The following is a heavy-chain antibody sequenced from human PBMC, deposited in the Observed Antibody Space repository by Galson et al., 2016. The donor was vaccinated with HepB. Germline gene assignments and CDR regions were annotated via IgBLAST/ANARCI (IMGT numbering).Heavy chain of an antibody. J-gene: IGHJ4*02. D-gene: IGHD4/OR15-4a*01. Sequence: SLRLSCAASGFTFRSYDMSWVRQAPGKGLEWVSAISGSGGTTYYADSVKGRFTISRDNSKNTLYLQMNSLRAEDTAVYYWAKVSRRDYALPYFDYWGQGTLVTVSS. CDR2: ISGSGGTT. V-gene: IGHV3-23*01. CDR1: GFTFRSYD. CDR3: AKVSRRDYALPYFDY.